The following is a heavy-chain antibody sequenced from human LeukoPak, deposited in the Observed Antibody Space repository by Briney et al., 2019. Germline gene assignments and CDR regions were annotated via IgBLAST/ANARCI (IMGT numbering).Heavy chain of an antibody. J-gene: IGHJ5*02. CDR1: GFTFSETW. D-gene: IGHD3-10*01. V-gene: IGHV3-7*01. CDR3: WHPLIQGAVS. CDR2: IRPDGSSG. Sequence: GGSLRLSCAASGFTFSETWMSWVRQAPGKGLEWVANIRPDGSSGAYVDSVKGRFAISRDNAKSSLSLQMNTLRVEDTAVYYCWHPLIQGAVSWGQGTLVTASS.